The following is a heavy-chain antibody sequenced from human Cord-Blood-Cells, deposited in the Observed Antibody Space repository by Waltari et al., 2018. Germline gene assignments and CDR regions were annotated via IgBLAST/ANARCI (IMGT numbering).Heavy chain of an antibody. CDR1: VGSFSGYY. D-gene: IGHD6-6*01. J-gene: IGHJ3*02. CDR2: INHSGST. V-gene: IGHV4-34*01. Sequence: QVQLQQWGAGLLKPSETLSLPCAVSVGSFSGYYWRWIRLPPGKGLEWIGEINHSGSTNYNPALKSRVTISVDTSKNQFSLKLSSVTAADTAVYYCARGAIAARLDAFDIWGQGTMVTVSS. CDR3: ARGAIAARLDAFDI.